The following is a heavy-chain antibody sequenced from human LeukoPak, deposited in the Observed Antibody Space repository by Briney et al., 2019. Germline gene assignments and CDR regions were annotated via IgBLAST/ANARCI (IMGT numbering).Heavy chain of an antibody. CDR3: AQRERLPGPFDY. D-gene: IGHD5-18*01. Sequence: GRSLRLSCTASGFSFSSYAMRWVRQAPGKGLEWVAVILYDGSTKYYADSVKGRFTLSRDNSKNTLYLQMNSLRAEDTAVYYCAQRERLPGPFDYWGQGTLVTVSS. CDR1: GFSFSSYA. CDR2: ILYDGSTK. J-gene: IGHJ4*02. V-gene: IGHV3-30*04.